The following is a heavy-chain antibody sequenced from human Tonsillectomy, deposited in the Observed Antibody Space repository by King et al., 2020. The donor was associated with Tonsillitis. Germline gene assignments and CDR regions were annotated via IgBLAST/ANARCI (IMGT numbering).Heavy chain of an antibody. CDR2: IYSGGST. V-gene: IGHV3-66*01. Sequence: DVQLVESGGGLVQPGGSLRLSCAASGFTVSSNYMSWVRQAPGKGLEWVSVIYSGGSTYYADSVKGRFTISRDNSKNTLYLQMNSLRAEDTAVYYCARGIQAYSSSWHDAFDIWGHGTMVTVSS. J-gene: IGHJ3*02. CDR1: GFTVSSNY. CDR3: ARGIQAYSSSWHDAFDI. D-gene: IGHD6-13*01.